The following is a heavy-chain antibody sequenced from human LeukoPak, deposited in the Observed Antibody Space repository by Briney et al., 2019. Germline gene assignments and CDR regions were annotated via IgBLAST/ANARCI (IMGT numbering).Heavy chain of an antibody. CDR1: GFTVSSIH. D-gene: IGHD4-11*01. J-gene: IGHJ4*02. CDR2: IKQDGSEK. Sequence: PGGSLRLSCAASGFTVSSIHMVWVRQAPGKGLEWVANIKQDGSEKYYVDSVKGRFTISRDNAKNSLYLQMNSLRAEDTAVYYCARDRFIDYPFDYWGQGTLVTVSS. CDR3: ARDRFIDYPFDY. V-gene: IGHV3-7*03.